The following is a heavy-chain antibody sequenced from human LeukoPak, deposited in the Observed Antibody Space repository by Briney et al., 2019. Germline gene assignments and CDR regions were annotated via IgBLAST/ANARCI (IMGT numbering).Heavy chain of an antibody. CDR1: GGTFSSYA. V-gene: IGHV1-69*04. J-gene: IGHJ4*02. Sequence: ASVKVSCKASGGTFSSYAISWVRQAPGQGLEWMGRIIPILGIANYAQKFQGRVTITADKSTSTAYMELSSLRSEDTAVYYRANTDFWSGAGWGQGTLVTVSS. CDR3: ANTDFWSGAG. D-gene: IGHD3-3*01. CDR2: IIPILGIA.